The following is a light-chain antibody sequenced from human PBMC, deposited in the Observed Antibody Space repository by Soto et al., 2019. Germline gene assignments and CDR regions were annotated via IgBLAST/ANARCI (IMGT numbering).Light chain of an antibody. CDR2: DAS. V-gene: IGKV3-11*01. CDR1: QSVSYF. Sequence: EIVLTQSPATLSLSPGERATLSCRASQSVSYFLGWYQQKPGQAPRLLIHDASKRATGIPGRFSGSGSGTDFTLTISSLEPEDFAVYYCQQRSNWPLTFGGGTKVELK. CDR3: QQRSNWPLT. J-gene: IGKJ4*01.